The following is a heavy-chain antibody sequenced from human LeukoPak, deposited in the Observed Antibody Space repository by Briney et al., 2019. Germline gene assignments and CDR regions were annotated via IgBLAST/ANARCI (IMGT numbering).Heavy chain of an antibody. Sequence: GGSLRLSCAASGFTFSSYAMSWVRQAPGKGLEWVSAISGSGGSTHYADSVKGRFTIYRDNSKNTLYLQMNSLRAEDTAVYYCAKNWVASSWFNWFDPWGQGTLVTVSS. CDR3: AKNWVASSWFNWFDP. CDR1: GFTFSSYA. CDR2: ISGSGGST. J-gene: IGHJ5*02. V-gene: IGHV3-23*01. D-gene: IGHD6-13*01.